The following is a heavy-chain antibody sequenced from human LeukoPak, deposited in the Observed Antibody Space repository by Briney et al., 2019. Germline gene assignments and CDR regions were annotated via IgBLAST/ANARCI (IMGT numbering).Heavy chain of an antibody. CDR3: ARGLCSGGSCYPNFHYYMDV. J-gene: IGHJ6*03. CDR1: GTSMYSSGYY. Sequence: KPSETLSLTCTVSGTSMYSSGYYWGWIRQPPGRGLEWIGIVAYTGSTYYSPSLKSRVTMSVETSKNQFSLHLSSLTAADTAVYFCARGLCSGGSCYPNFHYYMDVWGKGTTVTISS. CDR2: VAYTGST. D-gene: IGHD2-15*01. V-gene: IGHV4-39*07.